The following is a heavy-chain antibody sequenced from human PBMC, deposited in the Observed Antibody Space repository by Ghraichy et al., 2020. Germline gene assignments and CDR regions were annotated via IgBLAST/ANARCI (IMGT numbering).Heavy chain of an antibody. CDR2: INPNSGGT. CDR1: GYTFTGYY. V-gene: IGHV1-2*04. CDR3: ARGGGAYYYDSSGINWFDP. D-gene: IGHD3-22*01. J-gene: IGHJ5*02. Sequence: ASVKVSCKASGYTFTGYYMHWVRQAPGQGLEWMGWINPNSGGTNYAQKFQGWVTMTGDTSISTAYMGLSRLRSDDTAVYYCARGGGAYYYDSSGINWFDPWGQGTLVTVSS.